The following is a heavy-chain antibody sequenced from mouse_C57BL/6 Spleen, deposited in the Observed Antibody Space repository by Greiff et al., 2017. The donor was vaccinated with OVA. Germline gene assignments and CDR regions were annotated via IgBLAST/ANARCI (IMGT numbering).Heavy chain of an antibody. Sequence: EVQLVESGGGLVKPGGFLKLSCAASGFTFSDYGMHWVRQAPEKGLEWVAYISSGSSTIYYADTVKGRFTISRDNAKNTLFLQMTSLRSEDTAMYYCAREAYYSNYDWYFDVWGTGTTVTVSS. CDR1: GFTFSDYG. D-gene: IGHD2-5*01. CDR2: ISSGSSTI. J-gene: IGHJ1*03. V-gene: IGHV5-17*01. CDR3: AREAYYSNYDWYFDV.